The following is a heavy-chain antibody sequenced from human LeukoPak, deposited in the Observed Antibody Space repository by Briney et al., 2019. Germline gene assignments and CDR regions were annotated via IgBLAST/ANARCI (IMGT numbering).Heavy chain of an antibody. V-gene: IGHV4-34*01. J-gene: IGHJ4*02. CDR3: ARALGSGWSQRE. D-gene: IGHD6-19*01. CDR1: GGSFSGYY. CDR2: INHSGST. Sequence: SETLSLTCAVYGGSFSGYYWSWIRQPPGKGLEWIGEINHSGSTNYNPSLKSRVTISVDTSKNQFSLKLSSVTAADTAVYYCARALGSGWSQREWGQGTLVTVSS.